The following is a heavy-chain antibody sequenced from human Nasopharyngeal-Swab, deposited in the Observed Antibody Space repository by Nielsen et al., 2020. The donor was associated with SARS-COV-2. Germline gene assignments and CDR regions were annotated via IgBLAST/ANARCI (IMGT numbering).Heavy chain of an antibody. V-gene: IGHV3-9*01. CDR3: AKDIIADGSGSYTFDY. CDR2: ISWNSVDI. Sequence: GGSLRLSCAASGFPFDNYAMHWVRRVPGKGLEWVSDISWNSVDIGYADSVKGRFTISRDNAKNSLYLQMNSLRAEDTALYYCAKDIIADGSGSYTFDYWGQGTLVTVSS. D-gene: IGHD3-10*01. J-gene: IGHJ4*02. CDR1: GFPFDNYA.